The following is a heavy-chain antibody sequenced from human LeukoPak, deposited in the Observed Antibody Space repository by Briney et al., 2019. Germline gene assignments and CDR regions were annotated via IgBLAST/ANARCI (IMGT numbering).Heavy chain of an antibody. V-gene: IGHV3-23*01. CDR3: AKGLYSSGWYDY. Sequence: GGSLRLSCAASGFTFSSYWMHWVRQAPGKGLEWVSAISGSGGSTYYADSVKGRFTISRDNSKNTLYLQMNSLRAEDTAVYYCAKGLYSSGWYDYWGQGTLVTVSS. CDR1: GFTFSSYW. D-gene: IGHD6-19*01. CDR2: ISGSGGST. J-gene: IGHJ4*02.